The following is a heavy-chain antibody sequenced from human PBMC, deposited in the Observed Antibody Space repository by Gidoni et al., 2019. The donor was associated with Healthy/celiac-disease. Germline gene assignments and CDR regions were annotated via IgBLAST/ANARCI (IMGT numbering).Heavy chain of an antibody. J-gene: IGHJ6*03. CDR2: IYYSGST. V-gene: IGHV4-39*01. D-gene: IGHD4-17*01. CDR3: ARLDYGDYVGQGYYYMDV. Sequence: QLQLQESGPGLVKPSETLSLTCTVSGGSISSTSYDWGWIRQPPGKGLEWIGNIYYSGSTYYNPSLKSRLTISVDTSKNQFSLKLSSVTAADTAVYYCARLDYGDYVGQGYYYMDVWGKGTTVTVSS. CDR1: GGSISSTSYD.